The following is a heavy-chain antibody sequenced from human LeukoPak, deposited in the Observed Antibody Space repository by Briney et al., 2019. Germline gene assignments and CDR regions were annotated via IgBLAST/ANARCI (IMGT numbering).Heavy chain of an antibody. CDR1: GFTFSDYW. J-gene: IGHJ6*03. V-gene: IGHV3-7*01. CDR2: IKGDGSEK. CDR3: ARGGHYYYYYMDV. Sequence: GGSLRLSCAASGFTFSDYWMTWVRQAPGKGLEWVANIKGDGSEKYYVDSVKGRFTISRDNAKNSLYLQMNSLRAEDTAVYYCARGGHYYYYYMDVWGKGTTVTISS.